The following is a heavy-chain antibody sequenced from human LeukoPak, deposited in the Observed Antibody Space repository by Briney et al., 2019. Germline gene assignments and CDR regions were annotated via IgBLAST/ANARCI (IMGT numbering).Heavy chain of an antibody. Sequence: GGSLRLSCAASGFPFSSYAMSWVRQAPGKGLELVSGLSGSGGSTFYADSVRGRFTISRDNSKNTLYLQMNSLRVEDTAVYYCAKRSLTPLYYFDYWGQGTLVTVTS. CDR2: LSGSGGST. V-gene: IGHV3-23*01. CDR1: GFPFSSYA. J-gene: IGHJ4*02. CDR3: AKRSLTPLYYFDY. D-gene: IGHD2-15*01.